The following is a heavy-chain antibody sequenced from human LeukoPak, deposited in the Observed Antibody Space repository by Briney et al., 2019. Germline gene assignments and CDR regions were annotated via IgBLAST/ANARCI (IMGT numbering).Heavy chain of an antibody. CDR2: IIPIFGTA. CDR3: ARGYSYGYYFDY. J-gene: IGHJ4*02. V-gene: IGHV1-69*06. Sequence: WASVKVSCTASGGTFSSYAISWARQAPGQGLEWMGGIIPIFGTANYAQKFQGRVAITADKSTSTAYMELSSLRSEDTAVYYCARGYSYGYYFDYWGQGTLVTVSS. CDR1: GGTFSSYA. D-gene: IGHD5-18*01.